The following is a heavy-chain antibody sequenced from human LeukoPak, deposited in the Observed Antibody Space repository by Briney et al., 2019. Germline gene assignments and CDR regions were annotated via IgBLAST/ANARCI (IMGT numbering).Heavy chain of an antibody. Sequence: PGGSLRLSCAASGFTFSSYAMSWVRQAPGKGLEWVSSVSGSGSSTYYADSVKGRLTISRDNSKNTLYLQMNSLRAEDTAVYYCAKDQRGYGRIIDYWGQGTLVTISS. CDR3: AKDQRGYGRIIDY. V-gene: IGHV3-23*01. D-gene: IGHD3-10*01. J-gene: IGHJ4*02. CDR1: GFTFSSYA. CDR2: VSGSGSST.